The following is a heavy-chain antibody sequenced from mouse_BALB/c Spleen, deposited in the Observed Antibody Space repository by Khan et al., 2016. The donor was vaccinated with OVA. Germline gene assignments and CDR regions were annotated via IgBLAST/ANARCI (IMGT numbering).Heavy chain of an antibody. D-gene: IGHD2-1*01. J-gene: IGHJ4*01. CDR1: GYTFTDYD. Sequence: QVQLKQSGPELVKPGASVKMSCKTSGYTFTDYDIRWVKQRTGQGLEWLGEIYPGSGSTYYNEQFKGKATLTADKSSNTAYMQRSSLPSEDSAVYFCAKIFYGNSYAMDYWGQGTAVTVSS. V-gene: IGHV1-77*01. CDR2: IYPGSGST. CDR3: AKIFYGNSYAMDY.